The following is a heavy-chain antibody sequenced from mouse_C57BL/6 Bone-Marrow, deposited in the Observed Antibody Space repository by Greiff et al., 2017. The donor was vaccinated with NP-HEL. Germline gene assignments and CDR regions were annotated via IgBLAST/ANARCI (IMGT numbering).Heavy chain of an antibody. CDR2: IRSKRSNYAT. V-gene: IGHV10-3*01. D-gene: IGHD1-1*01. Sequence: EVKLVESGGGLVQPKGSLKLSCAASGFTFNTYAMHWVRQAPGKGLEWVARIRSKRSNYATYYADSVKDRFTISRDDSQSMLYLQMNNLKTEDTAMYYCVRNYYGSLYAMDYWGQGTSVTVSS. J-gene: IGHJ4*01. CDR3: VRNYYGSLYAMDY. CDR1: GFTFNTYA.